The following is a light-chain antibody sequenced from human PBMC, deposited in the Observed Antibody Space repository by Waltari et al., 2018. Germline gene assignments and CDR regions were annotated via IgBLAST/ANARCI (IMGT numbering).Light chain of an antibody. CDR2: DVS. CDR1: SSDFAVFNY. CDR3: SSYTSTWV. Sequence: QSALTQSASVSGSPGQSITISCTGTSSDFAVFNYVSWYQQHPGKAPQLRIYDVSKRPSGVSNRFSGSKSGNTASLTISGLQAEDEADYYCSSYTSTWVFGGGTKLTVL. V-gene: IGLV2-14*01. J-gene: IGLJ3*02.